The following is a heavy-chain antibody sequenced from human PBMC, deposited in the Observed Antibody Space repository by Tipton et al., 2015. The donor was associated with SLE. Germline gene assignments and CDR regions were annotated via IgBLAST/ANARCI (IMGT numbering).Heavy chain of an antibody. CDR1: GGSINSSSHS. V-gene: IGHV4-39*01. CDR2: IYYDGST. J-gene: IGHJ5*02. Sequence: TLSLTCTVSGGSINSSSHSWGWVRQPPGKGLEWIGSIYYDGSTYYNASLKSRLTISVDTSKHQFSLKLSSVTAADTAVYYCAIVEGQWFGEFFPWGQGTLVTVSS. CDR3: AIVEGQWFGEFFP. D-gene: IGHD3-10*01.